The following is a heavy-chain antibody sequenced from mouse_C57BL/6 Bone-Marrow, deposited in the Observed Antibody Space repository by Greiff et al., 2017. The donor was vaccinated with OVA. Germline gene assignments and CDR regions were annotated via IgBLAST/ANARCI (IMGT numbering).Heavy chain of an antibody. CDR1: GYTFTDYN. V-gene: IGHV1-18*01. J-gene: IGHJ2*01. CDR2: INPNNGGT. CDR3: AREGFDY. Sequence: VQLKQSGPELVKPGASVTIPCKASGYTFTDYNMDWVKQSHGKSLEWIGDINPNNGGTIYNQKFKGKATLTVDKSSSTAYMELRSLTSEDTAVYYCAREGFDYWGQGTTLTVSS.